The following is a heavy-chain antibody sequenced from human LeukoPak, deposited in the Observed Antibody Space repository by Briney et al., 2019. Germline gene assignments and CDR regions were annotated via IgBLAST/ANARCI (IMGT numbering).Heavy chain of an antibody. Sequence: ASVKVSCKASGYTFTSYGISWARQAPGQGLEWMGWISAYNGNTNYAQKLQGRVTMTTDTSTSTAYMELRSLRSDDTAVYYCARRDYVWGPHTFDIWGQGTMVTVSS. CDR3: ARRDYVWGPHTFDI. V-gene: IGHV1-18*01. CDR1: GYTFTSYG. D-gene: IGHD3-16*01. CDR2: ISAYNGNT. J-gene: IGHJ3*02.